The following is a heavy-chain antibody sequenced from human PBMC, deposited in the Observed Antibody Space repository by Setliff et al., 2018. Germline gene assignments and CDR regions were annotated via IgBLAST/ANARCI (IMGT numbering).Heavy chain of an antibody. CDR1: GFNFSSHW. CDR3: ARAFYYDFWTFDY. Sequence: GGSLRLSCAASGFNFSSHWWSWVRQAPGNGLEWVANINQGVSRIYYVDSVKGRFTISRDNARNSLYLQMNSLRAEDTAVYYCARAFYYDFWTFDYWGQGTLVTVSS. J-gene: IGHJ4*02. D-gene: IGHD3-3*01. V-gene: IGHV3-7*03. CDR2: INQGVSRI.